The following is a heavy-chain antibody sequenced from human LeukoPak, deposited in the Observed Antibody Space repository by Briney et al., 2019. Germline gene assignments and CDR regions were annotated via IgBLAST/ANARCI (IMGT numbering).Heavy chain of an antibody. CDR1: GYTLTELS. CDR2: FDPEDGET. V-gene: IGHV1-24*01. J-gene: IGHJ4*02. D-gene: IGHD3-9*01. CDR3: ATGVTIFWGSARSFFDY. Sequence: GASVKVSCKVSGYTLTELSMHWVRQAPGKGLEWMGGFDPEDGETIYAQKFQGRVTMTEDTSTDTAYMELSSLRSEDTAVYYCATGVTIFWGSARSFFDYWGQGTLVTVSS.